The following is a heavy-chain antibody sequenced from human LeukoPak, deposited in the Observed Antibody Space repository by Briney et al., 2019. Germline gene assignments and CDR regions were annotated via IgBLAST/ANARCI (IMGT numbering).Heavy chain of an antibody. D-gene: IGHD5-18*01. CDR3: ARGSKTRIQLWLRSGYYFDY. Sequence: GGSLRLSCVASGFTFSTYAMHWVRQAPGKGLEWVAVISKDGNNKYYADSVKGRFTISRDNSKSTMYLQMNSLRVEDTAVYFCARGSKTRIQLWLRSGYYFDYWGQGTLVTVSS. V-gene: IGHV3-30*04. CDR2: ISKDGNNK. CDR1: GFTFSTYA. J-gene: IGHJ4*02.